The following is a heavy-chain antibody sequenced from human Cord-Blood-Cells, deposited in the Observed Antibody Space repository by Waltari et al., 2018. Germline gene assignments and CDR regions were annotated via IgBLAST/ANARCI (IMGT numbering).Heavy chain of an antibody. CDR3: ARAAASSGYYRDDY. CDR2: IYHSGST. J-gene: IGHJ4*02. V-gene: IGHV4-4*02. Sequence: QVQLQESGPGLVKPSGTLSFTCAVSGGSISSSNWWSWVRQPPGKGLEWIGEIYHSGSTNYNPSLKGRVTISVDKSKSQCCLQLSSVTAADTAVYDCARAAASSGYYRDDYWGQGTLVTVSS. D-gene: IGHD3-22*01. CDR1: GGSISSSNW.